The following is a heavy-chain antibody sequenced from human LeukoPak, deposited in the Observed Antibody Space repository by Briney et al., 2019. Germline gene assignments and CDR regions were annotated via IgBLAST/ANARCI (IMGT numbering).Heavy chain of an antibody. D-gene: IGHD1-26*01. CDR1: GGSISSYY. V-gene: IGHV4-59*01. Sequence: KPSETLSLTCTVSGGSISSYYWSWIRQPPGKGLEWIGYIYYSGSTNYNPSLKSRITMSVDTSKNQFSLKLSSVIAADTAVYYCARTKSQSGSYRYYFDSWGQGTLVTVSS. CDR3: ARTKSQSGSYRYYFDS. CDR2: IYYSGST. J-gene: IGHJ4*02.